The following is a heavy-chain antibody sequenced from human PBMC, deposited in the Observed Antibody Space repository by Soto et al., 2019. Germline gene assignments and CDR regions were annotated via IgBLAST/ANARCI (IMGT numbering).Heavy chain of an antibody. D-gene: IGHD3-22*01. Sequence: QVQLVESGGGVVQPGRSLRLSCAASGFTFTTYGMHWVCQAPGKGLEWVAVISYDGSNKYYADSVKGRFTISRDNSKNTLYLQMNSLRPEDTAVYYCARDEFYDIGGRALYYYYYGMDVWGQGTTVTVSS. J-gene: IGHJ6*02. CDR1: GFTFTTYG. CDR2: ISYDGSNK. CDR3: ARDEFYDIGGRALYYYYYGMDV. V-gene: IGHV3-30*03.